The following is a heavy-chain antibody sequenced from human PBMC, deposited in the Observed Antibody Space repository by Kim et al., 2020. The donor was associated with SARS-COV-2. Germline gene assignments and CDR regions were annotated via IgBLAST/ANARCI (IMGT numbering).Heavy chain of an antibody. D-gene: IGHD3-10*01. V-gene: IGHV4-30-2*05. Sequence: PSLKSRVTISVDTSKNQFSLKLSSVTAADTAVYYCASVTAEWFGEPLFDYWGQGTLVTVSS. CDR3: ASVTAEWFGEPLFDY. J-gene: IGHJ4*02.